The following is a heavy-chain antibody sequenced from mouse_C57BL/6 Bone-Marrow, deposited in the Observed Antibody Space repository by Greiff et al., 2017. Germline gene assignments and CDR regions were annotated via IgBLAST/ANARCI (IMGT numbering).Heavy chain of an antibody. Sequence: EVMLVESGGGLVKPGGSLKLSCAASGFTFSDYGMHWVRQAPEKGLEWVAYISSGSSTIYYADTVKGRFTISRDNAKNTLFLQMTSLRSEDTAMYYCARIYYGNFSWFAYWGKGTLVTVSA. CDR1: GFTFSDYG. CDR3: ARIYYGNFSWFAY. CDR2: ISSGSSTI. D-gene: IGHD2-1*01. J-gene: IGHJ3*01. V-gene: IGHV5-17*01.